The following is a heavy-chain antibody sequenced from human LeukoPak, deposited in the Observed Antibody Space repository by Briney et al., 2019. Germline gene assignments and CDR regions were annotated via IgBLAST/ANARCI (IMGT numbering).Heavy chain of an antibody. D-gene: IGHD2-2*01. CDR1: GFTFSSYS. CDR3: ASRPYCSSTSCPGV. Sequence: GGSLRLSCAASGFTFSSYSMNWVRQAPGKGLEWVSYISSSSSTIYYADSVKGRFTISRDNAKNSLYLQMNSLRGEDTAVYYCASRPYCSSTSCPGVWGQGTLVTVSS. CDR2: ISSSSSTI. V-gene: IGHV3-48*01. J-gene: IGHJ4*02.